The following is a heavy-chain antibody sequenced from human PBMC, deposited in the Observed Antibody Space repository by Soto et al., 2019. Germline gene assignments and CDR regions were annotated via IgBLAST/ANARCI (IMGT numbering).Heavy chain of an antibody. CDR3: AGERSALPGARYAMEV. J-gene: IGHJ6*02. Sequence: EVRLVESGGGLVKPGGSLRVSCAASGFNFNTYSMNWVRQAPGKGLQWVPFISASGAYKYYADSVRGRVTISRDNAKKSVFLEMNSRTADDTAIYYCAGERSALPGARYAMEVWGQGTTVTVSS. CDR1: GFNFNTYS. CDR2: ISASGAYK. V-gene: IGHV3-21*02. D-gene: IGHD1-1*01.